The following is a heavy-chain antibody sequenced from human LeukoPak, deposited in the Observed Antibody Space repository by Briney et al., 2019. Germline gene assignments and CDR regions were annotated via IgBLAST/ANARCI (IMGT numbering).Heavy chain of an antibody. D-gene: IGHD3-10*01. CDR2: IYHSGST. CDR3: AKCRRMVDAFDI. J-gene: IGHJ3*02. CDR1: GVSFSGYY. Sequence: SETLSLTCAVYGVSFSGYYWSWIRQPPGKGLQWIGSIYHSGSTYYNPSLKSRITISVDTSKNQFSLKLSSVTAADTAVYYCAKCRRMVDAFDIWGQGTMVTVSS. V-gene: IGHV4-34*10.